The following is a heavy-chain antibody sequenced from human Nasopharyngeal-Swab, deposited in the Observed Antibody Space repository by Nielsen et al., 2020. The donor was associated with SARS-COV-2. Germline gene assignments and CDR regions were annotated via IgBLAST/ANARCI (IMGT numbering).Heavy chain of an antibody. Sequence: RQAPGKGLEWIGYIYYSGSTNYNPSLKSRVTISVDKSKNQFSLKLSSVTAADTAVYYCARGPAAMADYWGQGTLVTVSS. CDR2: IYYSGST. D-gene: IGHD2-2*01. J-gene: IGHJ4*02. V-gene: IGHV4-61*05. CDR3: ARGPAAMADY.